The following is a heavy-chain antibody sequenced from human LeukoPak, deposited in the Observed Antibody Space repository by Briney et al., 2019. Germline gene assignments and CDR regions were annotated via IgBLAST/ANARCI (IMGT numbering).Heavy chain of an antibody. CDR2: INSDGSST. CDR3: VRSYGSGSYYYGY. V-gene: IGHV3-74*01. D-gene: IGHD3-10*01. CDR1: GFTFSDYW. Sequence: PGGSLRLSCAASGFTFSDYWMHWVRQAPGKGLVWVSRINSDGSSTSYVDSVRGRFTISRDNAKNTLYLQMNSLRAEDTAVYYCVRSYGSGSYYYGYWGQGTLVTVSS. J-gene: IGHJ4*02.